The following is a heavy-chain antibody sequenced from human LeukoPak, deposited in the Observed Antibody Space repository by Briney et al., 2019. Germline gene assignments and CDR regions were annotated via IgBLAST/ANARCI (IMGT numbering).Heavy chain of an antibody. Sequence: GGSLRLSCAASGFTLSSYSMNWVRQAPGKGLEWVSCISGRTTSIFYADSVKGRFTISRDNSKNTLYLQMNSLRAEDTALYYCAKAAYGDYVNWFDPWGQGTLVTVSS. CDR3: AKAAYGDYVNWFDP. CDR2: ISGRTTSI. D-gene: IGHD4-17*01. J-gene: IGHJ5*02. V-gene: IGHV3-48*01. CDR1: GFTLSSYS.